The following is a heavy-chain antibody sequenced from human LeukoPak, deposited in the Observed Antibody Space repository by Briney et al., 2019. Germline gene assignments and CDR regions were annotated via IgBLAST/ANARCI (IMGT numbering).Heavy chain of an antibody. CDR2: IKQDGSEK. CDR1: GFTFSSYW. CDR3: ARDSGGYYKTLDY. D-gene: IGHD3-22*01. V-gene: IGHV3-7*01. Sequence: GGSLRLSCAASGFTFSSYWMSWVRQAPGKGLEWVANIKQDGSEKYYVDSVKGRFTISRDNAKNSLYLQMNSLRAEDTAVYYCARDSGGYYKTLDYWGQGTLVTVSS. J-gene: IGHJ4*02.